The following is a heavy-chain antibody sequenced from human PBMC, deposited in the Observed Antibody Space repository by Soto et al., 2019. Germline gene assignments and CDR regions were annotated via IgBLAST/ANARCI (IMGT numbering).Heavy chain of an antibody. CDR3: AKDGVDYDFWSADAFDI. CDR1: GFTFSSYG. CDR2: ISYDGSNK. V-gene: IGHV3-30*18. Sequence: LRLSCAASGFTFSSYGMHWVRQAPCKGLEWVAVISYDGSNKYYADSVKGRFTISRDNSKNTPYLQMNSLRAEDTAVYYCAKDGVDYDFWSADAFDIWGQGTMVTVSS. J-gene: IGHJ3*02. D-gene: IGHD3-3*01.